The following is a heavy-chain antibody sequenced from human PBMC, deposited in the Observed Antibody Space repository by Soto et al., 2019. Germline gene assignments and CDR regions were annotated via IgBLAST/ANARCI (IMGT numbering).Heavy chain of an antibody. CDR3: ATWEGFMNTFGGVIVKACYGMDV. CDR2: ISGSGGST. J-gene: IGHJ6*02. V-gene: IGHV3-23*01. D-gene: IGHD3-16*02. CDR1: GFTFSRYA. Sequence: PGGSLRLSCAASGFTFSRYAMSWVRQAPGKGLEWVSAISGSGGSTYYADSVKGRFTISRDNSKNTLYLQMNSLRAEDTAVYYCATWEGFMNTFGGVIVKACYGMDVWGQGTTVTVSS.